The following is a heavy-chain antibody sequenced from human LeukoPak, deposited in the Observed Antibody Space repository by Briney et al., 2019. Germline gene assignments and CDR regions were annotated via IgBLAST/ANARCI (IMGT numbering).Heavy chain of an antibody. CDR1: GGSFSGYY. V-gene: IGHV4-34*01. CDR2: INYSGST. CDR3: ARGRLATKFLYYYYYGMDV. J-gene: IGHJ6*02. D-gene: IGHD5-12*01. Sequence: SETLSLTCAVYGGSFSGYYWSWIRQPPGKGLEWIGEINYSGSTNYNPSLKSRVTISVDTSKNQFSLKLNSVTAADTAVYYCARGRLATKFLYYYYYGMDVWGQGTTVTVSS.